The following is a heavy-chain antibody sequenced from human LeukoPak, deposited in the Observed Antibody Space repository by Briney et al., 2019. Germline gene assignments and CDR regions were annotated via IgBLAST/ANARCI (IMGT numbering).Heavy chain of an antibody. CDR1: GFTFSGSA. CDR2: IRSKANSYAT. Sequence: GGSLRLSCAASGFTFSGSAMHWVRQASGQGLEWVGRIRSKANSYATAYAASVKGRFTIPRDDSKNTAFLQMNSLRSDDTAVYYCATNPGYCSSTSCSRYYYMDVWGKGTTVTISS. CDR3: ATNPGYCSSTSCSRYYYMDV. V-gene: IGHV3-73*01. J-gene: IGHJ6*03. D-gene: IGHD2-2*03.